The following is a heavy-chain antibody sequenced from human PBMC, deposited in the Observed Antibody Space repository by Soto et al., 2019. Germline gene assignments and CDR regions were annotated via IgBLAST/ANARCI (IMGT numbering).Heavy chain of an antibody. Sequence: ASVKVSCKASGYTFTSYYMHWVRQAPGQGLEWMGIINPSGGSTSYAQKYQGRVTMTRDTSTSTVYMELSSLRSEDTAVYYCARAGYNWNYFDYWGQGTLVTVSS. J-gene: IGHJ4*02. CDR2: INPSGGST. D-gene: IGHD1-20*01. V-gene: IGHV1-46*01. CDR1: GYTFTSYY. CDR3: ARAGYNWNYFDY.